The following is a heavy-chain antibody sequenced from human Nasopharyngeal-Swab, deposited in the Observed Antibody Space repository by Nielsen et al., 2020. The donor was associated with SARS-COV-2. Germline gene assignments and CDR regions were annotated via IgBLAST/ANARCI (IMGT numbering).Heavy chain of an antibody. J-gene: IGHJ4*02. CDR3: AKKPGGRYCSGGSCYYRD. V-gene: IGHV3-23*01. CDR1: GFTFSSYA. D-gene: IGHD2-15*01. CDR2: ISGNGGST. Sequence: GGSLRLSCAASGFTFSSYAMSWVRQAPGKGLEWVSAISGNGGSTYYADSVKGRFTISRDNSKNTLYLQMNSLRAEDTAVYYCAKKPGGRYCSGGSCYYRDWGQGTLVTVSS.